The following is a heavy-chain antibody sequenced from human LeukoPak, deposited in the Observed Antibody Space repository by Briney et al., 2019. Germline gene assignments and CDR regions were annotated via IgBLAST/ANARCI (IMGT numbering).Heavy chain of an antibody. CDR1: GGSISSSSYY. D-gene: IGHD3-10*01. V-gene: IGHV4-39*01. CDR3: ARQRGREYYFDY. J-gene: IGHJ4*02. CDR2: IYYSGST. Sequence: PSETLSLTCTVSGGSISSSSYYWGWIRQPPWKGLEWIGSIYYSGSTYYNPSLKSRVTVSVDTSKNQFSLKLSSVTAADTAVYYCARQRGREYYFDYWGQGTLVTVSS.